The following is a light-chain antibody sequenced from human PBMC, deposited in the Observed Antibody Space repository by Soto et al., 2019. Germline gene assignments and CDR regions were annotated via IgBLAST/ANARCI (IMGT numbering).Light chain of an antibody. CDR3: SAWDDSLNATV. CDR2: NNN. J-gene: IGLJ2*01. Sequence: QSVLTQPPSASGTPGQRVTISCSGSSSNIGSNTVNWYQQLPGTAPQLLIYNNNHRPSGVAARLSGSKSGTSASLAISGLQSEDEEDYYCSAWDDSLNATVFGGGTKLTVL. CDR1: SSNIGSNT. V-gene: IGLV1-44*01.